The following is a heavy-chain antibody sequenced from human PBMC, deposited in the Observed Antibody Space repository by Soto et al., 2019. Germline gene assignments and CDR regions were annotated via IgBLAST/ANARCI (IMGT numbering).Heavy chain of an antibody. J-gene: IGHJ4*02. CDR3: ARPYYGGNTALGY. CDR1: GFTFSTYW. V-gene: IGHV3-7*04. D-gene: IGHD4-17*01. CDR2: IKQDGSDM. Sequence: EVPLVESGGGLVQPGGSLRLSCAASGFTFSTYWMSWVRRAPGKGLEWVAHIKQDGSDMYYVDSVKGRFTISRDNAQNSLFLQMNSLRVEDTAVYYCARPYYGGNTALGYWGQGTQVTVSS.